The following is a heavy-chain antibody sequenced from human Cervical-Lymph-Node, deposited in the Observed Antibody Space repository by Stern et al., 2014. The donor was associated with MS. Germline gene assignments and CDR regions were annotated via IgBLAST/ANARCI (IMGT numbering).Heavy chain of an antibody. D-gene: IGHD5-18*01. V-gene: IGHV3-23*04. Sequence: VQLVQSGGGLVQPGGSLSLSCAASGFTFSSSAMTWVRQAPGRGLEWVSLISYTGDNTFYADSVKGRFTISRDNSKNTLYLQMHSLRAEDTAVYYCAKDIQNSVWGQGTLITVSS. CDR2: ISYTGDNT. CDR1: GFTFSSSA. CDR3: AKDIQNSV. J-gene: IGHJ4*02.